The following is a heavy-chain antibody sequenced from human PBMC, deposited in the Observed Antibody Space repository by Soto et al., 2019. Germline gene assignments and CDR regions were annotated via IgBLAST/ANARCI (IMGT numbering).Heavy chain of an antibody. CDR1: GFTFDDYA. Sequence: GGSLRLSCAASGFTFDDYAMHWVRQAPGKGLEWVSGISWNSGSIGYADSVKGRFTISRDNAKNSLYLQMNSLRAEDTALYYCAKDIAPERFIYYYYGMDVWGQGTTVTVSS. CDR3: AKDIAPERFIYYYYGMDV. CDR2: ISWNSGSI. J-gene: IGHJ6*02. D-gene: IGHD3-16*01. V-gene: IGHV3-9*01.